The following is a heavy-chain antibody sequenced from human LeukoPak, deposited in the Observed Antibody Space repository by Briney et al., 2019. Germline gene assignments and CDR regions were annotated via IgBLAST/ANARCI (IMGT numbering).Heavy chain of an antibody. V-gene: IGHV3-33*01. D-gene: IGHD3-22*01. CDR3: ATPYYFDSSGLDAFDI. CDR1: GLTFSSYG. CDR2: IWYDGSNK. Sequence: GGSLRLSCTASGLTFSSYGMHWLRQAPGKGLEWVAVIWYDGSNKYYADSVKGRFTISRDNSKDTLYLQMNSLRAEDTAVYYCATPYYFDSSGLDAFDIWGQGTLVTVSS. J-gene: IGHJ3*02.